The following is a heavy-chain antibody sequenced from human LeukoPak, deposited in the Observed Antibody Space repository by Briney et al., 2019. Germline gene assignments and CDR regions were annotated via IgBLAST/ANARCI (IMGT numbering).Heavy chain of an antibody. V-gene: IGHV7-4-1*02. Sequence: ASVKVSCKTSGYTFTTYAVNWVRQAPGQGPEWMGWINTKTGNPTYAQGFTGRFVFSLDTSVSTAYLQISSLKAEDTAVYYCARDRTVSTRDNWFDSWGQGTLITVSS. CDR1: GYTFTTYA. CDR2: INTKTGNP. J-gene: IGHJ5*01. D-gene: IGHD4-11*01. CDR3: ARDRTVSTRDNWFDS.